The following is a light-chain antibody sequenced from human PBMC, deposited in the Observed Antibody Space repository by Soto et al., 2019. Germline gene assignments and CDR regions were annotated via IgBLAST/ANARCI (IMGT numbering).Light chain of an antibody. CDR3: QQRSNWPKT. Sequence: EIVMTPSPATLSVSPGETASLSCRASQSAGNFLAWYQQKPGQAPRLLIYGVSTRATGIPARFSGSGSGTDFTLTISSLEPEDFAVYYCQQRSNWPKTFGQGTKGDIK. J-gene: IGKJ1*01. CDR1: QSAGNF. CDR2: GVS. V-gene: IGKV3-11*01.